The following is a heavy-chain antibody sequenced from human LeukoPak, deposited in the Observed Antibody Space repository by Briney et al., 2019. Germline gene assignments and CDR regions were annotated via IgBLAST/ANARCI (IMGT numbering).Heavy chain of an antibody. CDR2: IDPSDSYT. J-gene: IGHJ6*02. V-gene: IGHV5-10-1*01. Sequence: GESLKISRKGSGYSFTTYWISWVRQMPGKGLEWMGRIDPSDSYTNYSPSFQGHVTMSADRSISTAYLQWSSLKAPDTALYYCARQAVDYYYGMDVWGQGTTVTVSS. CDR1: GYSFTTYW. CDR3: ARQAVDYYYGMDV. D-gene: IGHD6-25*01.